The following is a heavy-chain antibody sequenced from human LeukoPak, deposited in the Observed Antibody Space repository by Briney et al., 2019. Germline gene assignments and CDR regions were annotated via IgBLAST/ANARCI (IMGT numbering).Heavy chain of an antibody. CDR3: ARGWAVAGTT. CDR2: IYTRGNS. CDR1: GGSLDSGSYH. J-gene: IGHJ5*02. D-gene: IGHD6-19*01. V-gene: IGHV4-61*02. Sequence: SETLSLTCTVSGGSLDSGSYHWTWIRQPAGKGLEWIGRIYTRGNSNYNPALRSRVTISVDTSKNQFSLKLSSVTAADTAVYYCARGWAVAGTTWGQGTLVTVSS.